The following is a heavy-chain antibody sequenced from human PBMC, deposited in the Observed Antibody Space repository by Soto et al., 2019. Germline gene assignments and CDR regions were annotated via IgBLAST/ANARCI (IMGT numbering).Heavy chain of an antibody. Sequence: SETLSLTCTVSGGSISSGDYYWSWIRQPPGKGLEWIGYIYYSGSTYYNQSLKSRLIMSVDTSKNQFSLKLSSLTAADTAVYYFARFRAARPPYYYYYYMDVWGKGTTVTVSS. CDR1: GGSISSGDYY. CDR2: IYYSGST. D-gene: IGHD6-6*01. V-gene: IGHV4-30-4*01. CDR3: ARFRAARPPYYYYYYMDV. J-gene: IGHJ6*03.